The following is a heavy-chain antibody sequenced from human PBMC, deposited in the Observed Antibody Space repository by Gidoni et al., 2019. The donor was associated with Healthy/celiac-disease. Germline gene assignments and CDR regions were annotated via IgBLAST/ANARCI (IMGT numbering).Heavy chain of an antibody. D-gene: IGHD6-19*01. CDR1: GFTFSSYG. CDR2: IWYDGSNK. V-gene: IGHV3-33*01. CDR3: AREGVGSSGWYIDY. Sequence: QVQLVESGGGVVQPGRSLRLSCAASGFTFSSYGMHWVPQAPGKGLEWVAVIWYDGSNKYYADSVKGRFTISRDNSKNTLYLQMNSLRAEDTAVYYCAREGVGSSGWYIDYWGQGTLVTVSS. J-gene: IGHJ4*02.